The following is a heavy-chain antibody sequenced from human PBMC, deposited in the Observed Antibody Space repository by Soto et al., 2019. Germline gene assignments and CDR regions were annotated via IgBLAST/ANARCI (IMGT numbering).Heavy chain of an antibody. CDR2: IKQDGSEK. J-gene: IGHJ4*02. CDR3: VRDYYDSSGPGLDY. V-gene: IGHV3-7*04. D-gene: IGHD3-22*01. Sequence: GGSLRLSCAASGFTFSSYWMSWVRQAPGKGLEWVANIKQDGSEKYYVDSVKGRFTISRDNAKNSLYLQMNSLRAEDTAVYYCVRDYYDSSGPGLDYWGQGTLVTVSS. CDR1: GFTFSSYW.